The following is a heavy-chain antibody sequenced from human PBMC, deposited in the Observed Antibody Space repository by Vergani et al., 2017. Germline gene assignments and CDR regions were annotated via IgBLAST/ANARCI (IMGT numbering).Heavy chain of an antibody. D-gene: IGHD2-21*01. V-gene: IGHV1-3*01. Sequence: QVQLVQSGAEVKKPGASVKVSCKASGYTFTSYDMHWVRQAPGKRLEWMGWINAGNGNTKYSQTFQGRVTITRDTSASTAYMELSSLRSEDTALYYCARAPYFSGDCSPLYYMDVWGKGTTVTVSS. CDR1: GYTFTSYD. J-gene: IGHJ6*03. CDR2: INAGNGNT. CDR3: ARAPYFSGDCSPLYYMDV.